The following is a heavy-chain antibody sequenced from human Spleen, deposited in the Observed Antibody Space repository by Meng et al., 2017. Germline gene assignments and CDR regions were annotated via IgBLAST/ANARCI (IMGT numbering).Heavy chain of an antibody. V-gene: IGHV4-39*01. CDR3: ARHGNIVVVPAARGFDP. CDR2: IYYSGNT. J-gene: IGHJ5*02. Sequence: QLQLQESGPGLVKPSETLSLTCTVSGGSISSSGYFWGWSRQPPGKGLEWIGSIYYSGNTYYNPSLRSRVTISVDTSKNQFSLKLSSVTAADTAVYYCARHGNIVVVPAARGFDPWGQGTLVTVSS. D-gene: IGHD2-2*01. CDR1: GGSISSSGYF.